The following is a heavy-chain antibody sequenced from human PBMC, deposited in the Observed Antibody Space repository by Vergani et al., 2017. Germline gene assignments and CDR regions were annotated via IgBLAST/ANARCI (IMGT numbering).Heavy chain of an antibody. Sequence: QVQLVESGGGLVKPGGSLRLSCAASGFTFSDYYMSWIRPAPGKGLEWVSYISSSGSTIYYADSVKGRFTISRDNAKNSLYLQMNSLRAEDTAVYYCARAVTAQNSNYYYYGMDVWGQGTTVTVSS. J-gene: IGHJ6*02. CDR3: ARAVTAQNSNYYYYGMDV. D-gene: IGHD2-21*02. CDR1: GFTFSDYY. CDR2: ISSSGSTI. V-gene: IGHV3-11*01.